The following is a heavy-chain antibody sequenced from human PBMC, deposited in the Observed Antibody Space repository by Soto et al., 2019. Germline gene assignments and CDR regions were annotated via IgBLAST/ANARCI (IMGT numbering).Heavy chain of an antibody. D-gene: IGHD1-26*01. CDR3: AGGGAGSGPFTWELPDH. V-gene: IGHV1-45*02. CDR1: GNTFTYRY. J-gene: IGHJ4*02. Sequence: QMQLVQSGAEVKKTGSSVTVSCKALGNTFTYRYLHGVRQPPGQALGWMGWMTPFSGDVHYAQKFQERVTITRDRSINTAYMQMSSLRSEDTAMYFCAGGGAGSGPFTWELPDHWGQGTLVTVSS. CDR2: MTPFSGDV.